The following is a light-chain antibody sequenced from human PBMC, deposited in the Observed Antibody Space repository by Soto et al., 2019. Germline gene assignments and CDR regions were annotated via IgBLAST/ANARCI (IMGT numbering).Light chain of an antibody. CDR2: DAS. J-gene: IGKJ4*01. CDR3: QQRSNWPLT. Sequence: ETVLTQSPATLSLSPGERATLSCWVSQIVSSSLAWYQQKPGQAPRLLIYDASNRATGIPARFSGSGSGTDFTLTISGLEPEDFAVYYCQQRSNWPLTFGGGTTVEI. V-gene: IGKV3-11*01. CDR1: QIVSSS.